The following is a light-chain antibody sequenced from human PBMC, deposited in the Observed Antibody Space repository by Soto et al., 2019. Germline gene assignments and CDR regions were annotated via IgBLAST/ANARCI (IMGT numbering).Light chain of an antibody. CDR1: QSVRSF. J-gene: IGKJ5*01. V-gene: IGKV3-11*01. Sequence: EIVLTQSPATLSLSPGERATLSCRASQSVRSFLAWYQQRRGQAPRLLIYDASNRATGIPARFSGSGSGTDFTLTISSLEPEDFAVYYCQQRSNWPPITFGQGTRLEIK. CDR2: DAS. CDR3: QQRSNWPPIT.